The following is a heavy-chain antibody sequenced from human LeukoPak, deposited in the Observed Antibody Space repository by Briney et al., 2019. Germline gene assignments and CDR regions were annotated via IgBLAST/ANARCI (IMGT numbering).Heavy chain of an antibody. D-gene: IGHD3-10*01. CDR1: GFTFSSYA. CDR3: AKGTTYYYGSGSYYFDY. J-gene: IGHJ4*02. Sequence: GGSLRLSCAASGFTFSSYAMSWVRQAPGKGLEWVSAISGSGGSTYYADSVKGRFTISRDNSKNTLYLQMNSLRAEDTAVYYCAKGTTYYYGSGSYYFDYWGQGTLVTVSS. V-gene: IGHV3-23*01. CDR2: ISGSGGST.